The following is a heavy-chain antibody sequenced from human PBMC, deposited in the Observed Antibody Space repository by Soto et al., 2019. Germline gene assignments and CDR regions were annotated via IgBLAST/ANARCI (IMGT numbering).Heavy chain of an antibody. Sequence: PGGSLRLSCAASGFTFSSYEMNWVRQAPGKGLEWASYISSSGSTIYYADSVKGRFTISRDNAKNSLYLQMNSLRAEDTAVYYCARDGSGYSSSWPALDYWGQGTLVTVSS. CDR3: ARDGSGYSSSWPALDY. J-gene: IGHJ4*02. CDR2: ISSSGSTI. CDR1: GFTFSSYE. V-gene: IGHV3-48*03. D-gene: IGHD6-13*01.